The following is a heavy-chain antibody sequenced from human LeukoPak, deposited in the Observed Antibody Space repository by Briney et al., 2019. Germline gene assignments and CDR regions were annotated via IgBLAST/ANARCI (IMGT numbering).Heavy chain of an antibody. CDR2: IKQDASET. Sequence: GRSLRLSCAASGFNFRTYGMHWVRQAPGKGLEWVANIKQDASETHYVDSLKGRFTISRDNAENSVYLQMNSLRAEDTAVYYCARVRDGDYVMFDYWGQGTLVTVSS. J-gene: IGHJ4*02. D-gene: IGHD4-17*01. CDR3: ARVRDGDYVMFDY. V-gene: IGHV3-7*01. CDR1: GFNFRTYG.